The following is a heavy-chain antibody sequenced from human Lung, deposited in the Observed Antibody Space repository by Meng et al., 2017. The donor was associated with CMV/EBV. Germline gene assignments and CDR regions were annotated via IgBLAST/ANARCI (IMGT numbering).Heavy chain of an antibody. V-gene: IGHV4-31*03. CDR1: GGPLDSGAYC. Sequence: TCHVSGGPLDSGAYCWSWIRQHPEKGLEWIGYTYYDGSTHYNPSLRSRAAISVDTSKNQFSLRLNSVTAADTAVYYCARQAPDNWFDPWGQGALVTVSS. CDR3: ARQAPDNWFDP. J-gene: IGHJ5*01. CDR2: TYYDGST.